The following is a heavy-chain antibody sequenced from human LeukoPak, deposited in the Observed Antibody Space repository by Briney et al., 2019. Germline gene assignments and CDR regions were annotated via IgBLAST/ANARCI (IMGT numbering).Heavy chain of an antibody. V-gene: IGHV1-8*03. CDR2: LNADSGKT. Sequence: ASVKVSCKASGYTLTNCDINWVRQAPGQGLEWMGWLNADSGKTGYARNFQGRVTFTRNTSIGTAYLELSSLRSEDTAVYYCARGRRVQYLYYFDYWGQGTLVTVSS. J-gene: IGHJ4*02. CDR3: ARGRRVQYLYYFDY. D-gene: IGHD2-2*01. CDR1: GYTLTNCD.